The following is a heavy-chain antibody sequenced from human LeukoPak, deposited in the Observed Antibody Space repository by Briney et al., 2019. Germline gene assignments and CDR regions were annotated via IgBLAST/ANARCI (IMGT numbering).Heavy chain of an antibody. J-gene: IGHJ4*02. CDR1: GFMFSSYD. CDR2: ISGSGGST. CDR3: ATGGMTTYYDRRYYFDY. V-gene: IGHV3-23*01. D-gene: IGHD3-16*01. Sequence: PGGSLRLSCAASGFMFSSYDMSWVRQAPGKGLEWVSTISGSGGSTYYADSVKGRFTISRDNSKNTLYLQMNSLRAEDTAVYYCATGGMTTYYDRRYYFDYWGQGTLVTVSS.